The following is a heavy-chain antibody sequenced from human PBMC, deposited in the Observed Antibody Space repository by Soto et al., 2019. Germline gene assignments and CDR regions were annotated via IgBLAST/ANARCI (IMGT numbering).Heavy chain of an antibody. CDR2: ISYDGSNK. CDR3: ARQDIVVVVALRRIYNWFDP. V-gene: IGHV3-30-3*01. D-gene: IGHD2-15*01. CDR1: GFTFSSYA. J-gene: IGHJ5*02. Sequence: GGSLRLSCAASGFTFSSYAMHWVRQAPGKGLEWVAVISYDGSNKYYADSVKGRFTISRDNSKNTLYLQMNSLRAEDTAVYYCARQDIVVVVALRRIYNWFDPWGQGTLVTVSS.